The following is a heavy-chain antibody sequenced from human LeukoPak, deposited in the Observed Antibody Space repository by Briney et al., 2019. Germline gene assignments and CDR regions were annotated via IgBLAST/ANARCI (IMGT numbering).Heavy chain of an antibody. Sequence: SVKVSCKASGGTFSSYAISWVRQAPGQGLEWMGGIIPIFGTANYAQKFQGRVTITTDESTSTAYMELSSLRSEDTAVYYCARYNWNPGWFDPWGQGTLVTVSS. CDR2: IIPIFGTA. D-gene: IGHD1-20*01. CDR3: ARYNWNPGWFDP. J-gene: IGHJ5*02. CDR1: GGTFSSYA. V-gene: IGHV1-69*05.